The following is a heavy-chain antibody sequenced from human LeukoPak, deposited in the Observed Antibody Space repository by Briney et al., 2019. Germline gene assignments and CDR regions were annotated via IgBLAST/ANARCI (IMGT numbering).Heavy chain of an antibody. CDR1: GFTFSSYG. CDR2: IRSRTYGGTT. V-gene: IGHV3-49*04. CDR3: METGYTSGYDN. Sequence: GGSLRLSCAASGFTFSSYGMHWVRQAPGKGLEWVGFIRSRTYGGTTEYAASVKGRFTISRDDSKSIAYLQMNSLKTEDTAVYYCMETGYTSGYDNWGQGTLVTVSS. J-gene: IGHJ4*02. D-gene: IGHD5-18*01.